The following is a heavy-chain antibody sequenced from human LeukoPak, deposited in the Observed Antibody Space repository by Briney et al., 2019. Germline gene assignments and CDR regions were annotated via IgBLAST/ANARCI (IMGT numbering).Heavy chain of an antibody. CDR3: ARGIQLWLRF. Sequence: SETLSLTCAVYGGSFSGYYWSWIRQPPGEGLEWIGEINHSGSTNYNPSLKSRVTISVDTSKNQFSLKLSSVTAADTAVYYCARGIQLWLRFWGQGTLVTVSS. V-gene: IGHV4-34*01. CDR1: GGSFSGYY. D-gene: IGHD5-18*01. CDR2: INHSGST. J-gene: IGHJ4*02.